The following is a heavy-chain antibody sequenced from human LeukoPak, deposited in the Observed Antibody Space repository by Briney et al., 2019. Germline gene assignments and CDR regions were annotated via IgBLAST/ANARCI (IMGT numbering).Heavy chain of an antibody. CDR3: ARGGYRPIDFDY. V-gene: IGHV4-59*01. D-gene: IGHD3-16*02. CDR2: IYYSGST. CDR1: GASISSYY. J-gene: IGHJ4*02. Sequence: KPSETLSLTCTVSGASISSYYWSCIRQPPGEGLEWIGYIYYSGSTNYNPSLKSRVTISVDTSKNQFSLKLSSVTAADTAVYYCARGGYRPIDFDYWGQGTLVTVSS.